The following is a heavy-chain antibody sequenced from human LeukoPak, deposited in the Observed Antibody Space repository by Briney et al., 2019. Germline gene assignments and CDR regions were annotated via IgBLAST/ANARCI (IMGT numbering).Heavy chain of an antibody. Sequence: ASVKVSCKASGYTFTSYAMHWVRQAPGQRLEWMGWINAGNGNTKYSQKFQGRVTITRDTSASTAYMELSSLRSEDTAVYYRARVGGDSSGYAFDIWGQGTMVTVSS. D-gene: IGHD3-22*01. J-gene: IGHJ3*02. CDR3: ARVGGDSSGYAFDI. V-gene: IGHV1-3*01. CDR2: INAGNGNT. CDR1: GYTFTSYA.